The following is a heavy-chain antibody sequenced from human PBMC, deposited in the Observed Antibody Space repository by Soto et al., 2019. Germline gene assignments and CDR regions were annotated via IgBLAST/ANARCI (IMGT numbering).Heavy chain of an antibody. CDR3: ATGGLFSS. J-gene: IGHJ5*02. D-gene: IGHD3-3*01. Sequence: QVQLQQWGAGLLKPSETLSLTCDISGAYFSANYWSWIRQTPGKGLEWLGEINHAGTTDYNPSVEDRIIISADASKNQFSLKLTSVTAMDTAVYYCATGGLFSSWGQGTLVTVSS. CDR2: INHAGTT. V-gene: IGHV4-34*01. CDR1: GAYFSANY.